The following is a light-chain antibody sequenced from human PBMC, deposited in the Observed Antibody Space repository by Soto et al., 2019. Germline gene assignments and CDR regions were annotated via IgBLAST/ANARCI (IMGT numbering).Light chain of an antibody. CDR1: SSNVGGYNY. CDR3: QSYDSSLSGSYV. J-gene: IGLJ1*01. CDR2: EVS. V-gene: IGLV2-8*01. Sequence: QSVLTQPPSASGSPGQSVTISCTGTSSNVGGYNYVSWYQQHPGKAPKLMIYEVSKRPSGVPDRFSGSKSGTTASLTITGLQAEDEADYYCQSYDSSLSGSYVFGTRTKVTVL.